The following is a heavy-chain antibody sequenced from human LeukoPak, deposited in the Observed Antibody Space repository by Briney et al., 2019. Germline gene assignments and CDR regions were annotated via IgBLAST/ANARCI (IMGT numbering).Heavy chain of an antibody. CDR3: ARELAGVDY. V-gene: IGHV1-46*01. Sequence: ASVKVSFKASGYTFTNYYMHWVRQAPGQGREWMGIINPSDGSTRYAQKFQGRVTMTSDTSTSTVYMEVRSLRSEDTAVYYCARELAGVDYWGQGTLVTVSS. CDR2: INPSDGST. D-gene: IGHD6-19*01. J-gene: IGHJ4*02. CDR1: GYTFTNYY.